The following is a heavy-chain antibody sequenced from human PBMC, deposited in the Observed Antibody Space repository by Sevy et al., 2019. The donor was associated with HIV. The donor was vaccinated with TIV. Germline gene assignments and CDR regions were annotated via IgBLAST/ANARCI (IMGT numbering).Heavy chain of an antibody. CDR3: ARAGDYSSSSGRVPPTYYFDY. V-gene: IGHV4-34*01. J-gene: IGHJ4*02. D-gene: IGHD6-6*01. Sequence: SETLSLTCAVYGGSFSGYYWSWIRQPPGKGLEWIGEINHSGSTNYNPSLKSGVTISVDTSKNQFSLKLSSVTAADTAVYYCARAGDYSSSSGRVPPTYYFDYWGQGTLVTVSS. CDR2: INHSGST. CDR1: GGSFSGYY.